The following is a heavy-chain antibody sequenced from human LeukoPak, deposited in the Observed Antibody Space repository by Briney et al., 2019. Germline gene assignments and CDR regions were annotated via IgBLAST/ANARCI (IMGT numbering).Heavy chain of an antibody. CDR1: GGSISSYY. CDR3: AREGYADAFDI. D-gene: IGHD1-1*01. V-gene: IGHV4-59*01. Sequence: SETLSLTCTVSGGSISSYYWSWIRQPPGKGLEWIGYIYYSGSTNYDPSLKSRVTISVDTSKNQFSLKLSSVTAADTAVYYCAREGYADAFDIWGQGTMVTVSS. J-gene: IGHJ3*02. CDR2: IYYSGST.